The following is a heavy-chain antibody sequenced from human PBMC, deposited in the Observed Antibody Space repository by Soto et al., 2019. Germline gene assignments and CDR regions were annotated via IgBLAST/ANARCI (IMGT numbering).Heavy chain of an antibody. D-gene: IGHD2-15*01. Sequence: GGSLRLSCAASGFTFSSYSMNWVRQAPGKGLEWVSSISSSSSYIYYADSVKGRFTISRDNAKNSLYLQMNSLRAEDTAVYYCARDSDIVVVVAANDAFDIWGQGTMVTVSS. V-gene: IGHV3-21*01. CDR3: ARDSDIVVVVAANDAFDI. CDR1: GFTFSSYS. CDR2: ISSSSSYI. J-gene: IGHJ3*02.